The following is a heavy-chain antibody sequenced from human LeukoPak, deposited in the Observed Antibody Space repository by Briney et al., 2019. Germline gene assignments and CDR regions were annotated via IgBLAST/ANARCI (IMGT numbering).Heavy chain of an antibody. V-gene: IGHV3-48*04. D-gene: IGHD6-13*01. CDR1: GFTFSNYA. Sequence: AGGSLRLSCAASGFTFSNYAMSWVRQAPGKGLEWVSYISSSGSTIYYADSVKGRFTISRDNAKSSLYLQMNSLRAEDTAVYYCASGSEYTSSWWYYFDYWGQGTLVTVSS. CDR2: ISSSGSTI. J-gene: IGHJ4*02. CDR3: ASGSEYTSSWWYYFDY.